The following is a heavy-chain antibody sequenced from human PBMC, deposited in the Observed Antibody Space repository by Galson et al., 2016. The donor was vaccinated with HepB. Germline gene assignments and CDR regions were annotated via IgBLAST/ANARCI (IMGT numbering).Heavy chain of an antibody. CDR2: VYAGGNT. V-gene: IGHV3-53*01. CDR1: GFTVRSNY. D-gene: IGHD2-8*02. Sequence: SLRLSCAVTGFTVRSNYVGWVRHGPEKGLEWVAIVYAGGNTNYADGVKGRFTNSRDESENAMSLQMSSLGREDASVYYCVTYCTGGSCKVGHWGQGTLVTVSS. CDR3: VTYCTGGSCKVGH. J-gene: IGHJ4*02.